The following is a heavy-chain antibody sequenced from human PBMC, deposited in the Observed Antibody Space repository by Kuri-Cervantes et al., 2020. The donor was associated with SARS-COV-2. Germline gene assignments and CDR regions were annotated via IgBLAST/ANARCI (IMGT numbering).Heavy chain of an antibody. D-gene: IGHD2-15*01. CDR3: ARHVACSGGSCYSFWYLDL. Sequence: SETLSLTCAVYGGSFSGYYWSWIRQPPGKGLEWIGEINHSGSTNYNPSLKSRVTISVDTSKNQFSLKLSSVTAADTAVYYCARHVACSGGSCYSFWYLDLWGRGTLVTVSS. V-gene: IGHV4-34*01. CDR2: INHSGST. CDR1: GGSFSGYY. J-gene: IGHJ2*01.